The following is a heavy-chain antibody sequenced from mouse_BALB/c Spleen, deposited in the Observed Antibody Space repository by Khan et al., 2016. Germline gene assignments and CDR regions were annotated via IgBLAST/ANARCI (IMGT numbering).Heavy chain of an antibody. J-gene: IGHJ4*01. CDR3: ARSGYCSSYAMDY. CDR2: IDPYYGGI. CDR1: GYSFTGYN. V-gene: IGHV1-39*01. Sequence: VQLQQSGPELEKPGASVKISCKASGYSFTGYNMNWVKQSNGKSLEWIGNIDPYYGGISYNQKFKGKATLTVDKSSSTAYMQLKSLTSEDSAVYYCARSGYCSSYAMDYWGQGTSVTVSS. D-gene: IGHD1-1*01.